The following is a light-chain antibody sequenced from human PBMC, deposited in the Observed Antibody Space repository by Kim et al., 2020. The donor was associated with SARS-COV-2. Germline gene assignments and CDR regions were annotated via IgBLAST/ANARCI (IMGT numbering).Light chain of an antibody. CDR3: QTWGPGIRV. Sequence: SAKLTCTLSNGDSNYAIAWHQQQPGKGPRYLMKVNSDGSHSKGDGITDRFSGSSSGAERYLTISSLQSDGEADYYCQTWGPGIRVFGGGTQLTVL. J-gene: IGLJ3*02. CDR1: NGDSNYA. V-gene: IGLV4-69*01. CDR2: VNSDGSH.